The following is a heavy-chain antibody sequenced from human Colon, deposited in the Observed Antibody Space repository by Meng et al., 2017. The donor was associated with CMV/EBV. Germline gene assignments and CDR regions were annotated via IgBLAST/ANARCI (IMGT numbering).Heavy chain of an antibody. V-gene: IGHV4-4*07. Sequence: QLQLQESGPGLVRPSETLSLTCSVSGAPISNFFWSWIRQSAGMRLEWIGRIQSDGNTYYNPSLKSRVTVSQDTSKNQISLRLRSVTAADTAVYYCATGSGDFDHWGQGTLVTV. D-gene: IGHD1-26*01. J-gene: IGHJ4*02. CDR2: IQSDGNT. CDR3: ATGSGDFDH. CDR1: GAPISNFF.